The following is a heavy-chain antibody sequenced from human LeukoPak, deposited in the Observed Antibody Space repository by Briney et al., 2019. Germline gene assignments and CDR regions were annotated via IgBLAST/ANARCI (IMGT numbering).Heavy chain of an antibody. CDR1: GFTFDDYG. D-gene: IGHD5-24*01. J-gene: IGHJ3*02. CDR3: VKDRKSRDLDSLDI. CDR2: ISWNSGSI. Sequence: QTGGSLRLSCAASGFTFDDYGMSWVRQTPGKGLEWVSGISWNSGSIGYADSVKGRFTISRDNAKNSLYLQMNSLRTEDTAVYYCVKDRKSRDLDSLDIWGQGTMVTVSS. V-gene: IGHV3-9*01.